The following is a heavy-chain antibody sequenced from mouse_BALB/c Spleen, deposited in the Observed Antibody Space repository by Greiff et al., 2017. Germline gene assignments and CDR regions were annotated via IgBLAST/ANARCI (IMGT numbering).Heavy chain of an antibody. V-gene: IGHV3-8*02. CDR2: ISYSGST. D-gene: IGHD1-2*01. J-gene: IGHJ2*01. CDR3: ARYPTATSPLDY. Sequence: DVKLQESGPSLVKPSQTLSLTCSVTGDSITSGYWNWIRKFPGNKLEYMGYISYSGSTYYNPSLKSRISITRDTSKNQYYLQLNSVTTEDTATYYCARYPTATSPLDYWGQGTTLTVSS. CDR1: GDSITSGY.